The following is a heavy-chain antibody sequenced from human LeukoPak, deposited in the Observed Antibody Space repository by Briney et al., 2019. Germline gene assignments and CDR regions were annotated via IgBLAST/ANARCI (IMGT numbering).Heavy chain of an antibody. CDR3: ANLDYYDSSGIDY. J-gene: IGHJ4*02. Sequence: GGSRRLSCAASGFTFSSYAMSWVRQAPGKGLEWVSAISGSGGSTYYADSVKGRFTISRDNSKNTLYLQMNSLRAEDTAVYYCANLDYYDSSGIDYWGQGTLVTVSS. CDR2: ISGSGGST. V-gene: IGHV3-23*01. CDR1: GFTFSSYA. D-gene: IGHD3-22*01.